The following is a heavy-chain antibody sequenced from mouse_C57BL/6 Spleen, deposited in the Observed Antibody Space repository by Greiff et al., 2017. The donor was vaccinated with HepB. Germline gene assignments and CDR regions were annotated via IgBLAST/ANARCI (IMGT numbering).Heavy chain of an antibody. CDR3: ARLWGY. CDR1: GFTFSDYG. J-gene: IGHJ2*01. Sequence: EVKLMESGGGLVKPGGSLKLSCAASGFTFSDYGMHWVRQAPEKGLEWVAYISSGSSTIYFADTVKGRFTISRDNAKNTLFLQMTSLRSEDTAMYYCARLWGYWGQGTTLTVSS. CDR2: ISSGSSTI. V-gene: IGHV5-17*01.